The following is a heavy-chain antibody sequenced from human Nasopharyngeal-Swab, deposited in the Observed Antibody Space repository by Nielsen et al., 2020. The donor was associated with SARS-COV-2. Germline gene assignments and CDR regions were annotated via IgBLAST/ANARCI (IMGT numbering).Heavy chain of an antibody. CDR1: GYTFTSHY. CDR3: ARRPYGYYYGMDV. J-gene: IGHJ6*02. V-gene: IGHV1-46*01. D-gene: IGHD3-10*01. Sequence: ASVKVSCKGTGYTFTSHYMHWVRQAPGQGLEWMEIINSNSGRTTYAQKFLGRVTMTRDTSTSTVYMELSSLRSEDTAVYYCARRPYGYYYGMDVWGQGTTVTVSS. CDR2: INSNSGRT.